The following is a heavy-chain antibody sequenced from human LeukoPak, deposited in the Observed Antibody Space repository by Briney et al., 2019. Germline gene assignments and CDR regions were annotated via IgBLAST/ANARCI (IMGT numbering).Heavy chain of an antibody. CDR1: GFTFSSYA. Sequence: GSLRLSCAASGFTFSSYAMSWIRQPPGKGLEWIGEINHSGSTNYNPSLKSRVTISVDTSKNQFSLKLSSVTAADTAVYYCAREKLKRSYYYDSSGYYYSGYWFDPWGQGTLVTVSS. CDR3: AREKLKRSYYYDSSGYYYSGYWFDP. V-gene: IGHV4-34*01. J-gene: IGHJ5*02. D-gene: IGHD3-22*01. CDR2: INHSGST.